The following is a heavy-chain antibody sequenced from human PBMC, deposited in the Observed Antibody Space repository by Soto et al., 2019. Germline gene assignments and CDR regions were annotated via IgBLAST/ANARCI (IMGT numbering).Heavy chain of an antibody. CDR1: GGTFSSYA. J-gene: IGHJ4*02. D-gene: IGHD2-15*01. CDR3: ARDLRLGYCSGGSCYSGWFDY. CDR2: IIPIFGTA. V-gene: IGHV1-69*13. Sequence: SVKVSCKASGGTFSSYAISWVRQAPGQGLEWMGGIIPIFGTANYAQKFQGRVTITADESTSTAYMELSSLRSEDTAVYYCARDLRLGYCSGGSCYSGWFDYWGQGTLVTVSS.